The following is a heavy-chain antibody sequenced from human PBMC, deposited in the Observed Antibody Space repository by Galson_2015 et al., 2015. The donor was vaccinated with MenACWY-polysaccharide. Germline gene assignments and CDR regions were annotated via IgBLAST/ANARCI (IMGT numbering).Heavy chain of an antibody. CDR3: ARDRITGDSRWEFDY. D-gene: IGHD7-27*01. V-gene: IGHV3-23*01. CDR1: GFTFNGFS. J-gene: IGHJ4*02. Sequence: SLRLSCAASGFTFNGFSMSWVRQAPMKGLEWVSGIGATGGDTHYADPVKGRFSISRDNSKNTLFLQMNSLRAEDTAIYYCARDRITGDSRWEFDYWGQGILVTVSA. CDR2: IGATGGDT.